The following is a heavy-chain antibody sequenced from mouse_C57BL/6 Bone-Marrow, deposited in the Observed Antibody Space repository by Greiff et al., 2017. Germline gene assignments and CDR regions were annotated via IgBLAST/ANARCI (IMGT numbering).Heavy chain of an antibody. CDR2: ISYDGSN. J-gene: IGHJ4*01. V-gene: IGHV3-6*01. CDR1: GYSITSGYY. CDR3: ARGDYDVDYYAMDY. Sequence: EVKLMESGPGLVKPSQSLSLTCSVTGYSITSGYYWNWIRQFPGNKLEWMGYISYDGSNNYNPSLKNRISITRDTSKNQFFLKLNSVTTEDTATYYCARGDYDVDYYAMDYWGQGTSVTVSS. D-gene: IGHD2-4*01.